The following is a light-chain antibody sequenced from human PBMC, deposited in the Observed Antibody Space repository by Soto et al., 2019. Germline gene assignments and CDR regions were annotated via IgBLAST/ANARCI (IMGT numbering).Light chain of an antibody. V-gene: IGKV3-20*01. CDR3: QQYDSSPRT. Sequence: EIVLTQSPGTLSLYPGERATLSCRASQSFSSSFLAWYQQKPGQAPRLLIYGASSRATGIPDRFSGSGSGTDFTLTISRLEPEDFAVYYCQQYDSSPRTFGQGTKVEIK. CDR1: QSFSSSF. CDR2: GAS. J-gene: IGKJ1*01.